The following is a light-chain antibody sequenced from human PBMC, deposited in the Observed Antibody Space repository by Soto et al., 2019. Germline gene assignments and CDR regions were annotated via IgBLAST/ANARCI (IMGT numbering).Light chain of an antibody. Sequence: DIQMTQSPSTLSAFVGDTVTITCRASQSVGNWLAWYQQKPGKVPKLLIFQASTLETGVPSMFSGRGSGTEFILSISSLQPDDFATYYCQHYDVYPYTFGQGTKLEIK. CDR1: QSVGNW. J-gene: IGKJ2*01. V-gene: IGKV1-5*03. CDR2: QAS. CDR3: QHYDVYPYT.